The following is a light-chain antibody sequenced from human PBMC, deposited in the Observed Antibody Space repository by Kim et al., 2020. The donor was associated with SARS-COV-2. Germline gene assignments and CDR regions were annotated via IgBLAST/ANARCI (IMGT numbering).Light chain of an antibody. CDR1: KLGDKY. V-gene: IGLV3-1*01. Sequence: SGSPGQTATITCSGDKLGDKYSSWYQQKPGQSPVMLIYQDTKRPSGIPERFSGSNSGNTATLTISGTQAMDEAEYFCQTWDTNSAVFGGGTQLTVL. CDR3: QTWDTNSAV. J-gene: IGLJ2*01. CDR2: QDT.